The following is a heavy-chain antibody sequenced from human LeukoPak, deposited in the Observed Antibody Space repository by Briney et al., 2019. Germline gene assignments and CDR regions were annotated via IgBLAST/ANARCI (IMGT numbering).Heavy chain of an antibody. CDR3: ARDIAVAGRWDPLTNWFDP. CDR2: IYTSGST. CDR1: GGSISSYY. J-gene: IGHJ5*02. V-gene: IGHV4-4*07. D-gene: IGHD6-19*01. Sequence: SETLSLTCTVSGGSISSYYWSWIRQPAGKGLEWIGRIYTSGSTNYNPSLKSRVTMSVDTSKNQFSLKLSSVTAADTAVYYCARDIAVAGRWDPLTNWFDPWGQGTLVTVSS.